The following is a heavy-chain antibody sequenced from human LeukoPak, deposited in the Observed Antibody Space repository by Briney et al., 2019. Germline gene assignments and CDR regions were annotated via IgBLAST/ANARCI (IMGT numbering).Heavy chain of an antibody. Sequence: SETLSLTCTVSGGSISSYYWSWIRQPPGKGLEWIGYIYSSGSTNYNPSLKSRVTISVDTSKNQFSLKLSSVTAADTAVYYCASSTINYDSSGYYYTTIDYWGQGTLVTVSS. V-gene: IGHV4-4*09. CDR1: GGSISSYY. CDR3: ASSTINYDSSGYYYTTIDY. J-gene: IGHJ4*02. CDR2: IYSSGST. D-gene: IGHD3-22*01.